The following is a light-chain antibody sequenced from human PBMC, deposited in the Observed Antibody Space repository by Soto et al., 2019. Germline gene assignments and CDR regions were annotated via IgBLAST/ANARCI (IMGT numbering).Light chain of an antibody. Sequence: QSVLTQPPSASGSPGQSVTISCTGTSSDAGAYKYVSWYQQYPGKAPKLMIYEVSKRPSGVPARFPGSKSGNTASLTVSGLQSEDEADYYCTSYVGSDIWVFGGGTKVTVL. CDR1: SSDAGAYKY. J-gene: IGLJ3*02. CDR3: TSYVGSDIWV. CDR2: EVS. V-gene: IGLV2-8*01.